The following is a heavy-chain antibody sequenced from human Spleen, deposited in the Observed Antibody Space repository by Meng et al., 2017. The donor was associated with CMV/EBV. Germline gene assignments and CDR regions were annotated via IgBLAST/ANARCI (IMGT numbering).Heavy chain of an antibody. D-gene: IGHD1-20*01. V-gene: IGHV1-2*02. Sequence: SGYTFTDYYKHWVRQAPGQGLEWMGCIAPSTGATNYAQKFQVRVTMTRDTSITTSYMELSSLTSDDTAVYFCARVRSRYNWNDDAFWGQGTLVTVSS. CDR3: ARVRSRYNWNDDAF. J-gene: IGHJ4*02. CDR1: GYTFTDYY. CDR2: IAPSTGAT.